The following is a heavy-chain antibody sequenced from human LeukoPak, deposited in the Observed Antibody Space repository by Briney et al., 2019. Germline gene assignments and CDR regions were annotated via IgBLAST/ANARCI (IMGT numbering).Heavy chain of an antibody. CDR3: AKDRIQLWPNWFDH. CDR2: ISSSGSTI. V-gene: IGHV3-11*04. Sequence: GGSLRLSCAASGLTFSDYYMSWIRQAPGKGLEWGSYISSSGSTIYYADSVKGGFTISRDNAKNSLYLQMNSLRAEDTAVYYCAKDRIQLWPNWFDHWGQGTLVTVSS. J-gene: IGHJ5*02. CDR1: GLTFSDYY. D-gene: IGHD5-18*01.